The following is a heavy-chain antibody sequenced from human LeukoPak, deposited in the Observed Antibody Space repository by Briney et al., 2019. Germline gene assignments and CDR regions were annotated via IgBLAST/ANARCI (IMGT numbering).Heavy chain of an antibody. CDR2: IYTSGST. CDR3: ARAPISMTTVNRGYCFDY. V-gene: IGHV4-61*02. D-gene: IGHD4-17*01. Sequence: SETLSLTCTVSGGSISSGSYYWSWIRQPAGKGLEWIGRIYTSGSTNYNPSLKSRVTISVDTSKNQFSLKLSSVTAADTAVYYCARAPISMTTVNRGYCFDYWGQGTLVTVSS. CDR1: GGSISSGSYY. J-gene: IGHJ4*02.